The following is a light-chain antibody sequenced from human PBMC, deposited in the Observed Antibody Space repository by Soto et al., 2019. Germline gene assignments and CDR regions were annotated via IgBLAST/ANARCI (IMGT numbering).Light chain of an antibody. CDR3: QQYNSYSRT. Sequence: DIQMTQSPSTLSASVGARVTITCRASQSISSWLAWYQQKPGKAPKLLISDASSLETGVPSRFSGSGSGTAGTITISSLQTDDCETYYCQQYNSYSRTFGQGTKVDIK. CDR2: DAS. J-gene: IGKJ1*01. CDR1: QSISSW. V-gene: IGKV1-5*01.